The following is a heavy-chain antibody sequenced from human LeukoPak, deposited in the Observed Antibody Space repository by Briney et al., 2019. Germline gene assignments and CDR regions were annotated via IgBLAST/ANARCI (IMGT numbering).Heavy chain of an antibody. CDR3: ARDKIVGATNFDY. Sequence: GGSLRLSCAASGFTFSSYSMNWVRQAPGKGLEWVSSISSSSSYIYYADSVKGRFTISRDNAKNSLYLQMNSLRAEDTAVYYCARDKIVGATNFDYWGQGTLVTVSS. J-gene: IGHJ4*02. V-gene: IGHV3-21*01. D-gene: IGHD1-26*01. CDR2: ISSSSSYI. CDR1: GFTFSSYS.